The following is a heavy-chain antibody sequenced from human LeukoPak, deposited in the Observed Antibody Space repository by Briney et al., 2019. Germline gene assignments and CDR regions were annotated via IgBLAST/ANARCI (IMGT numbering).Heavy chain of an antibody. J-gene: IGHJ4*02. Sequence: PSETLSLTCTVSGGSIRSSSYYRAWIRQPPGKGLEWIGNIYYSGSTYYNPSLKSRVTISVDTSKNQFSLTLSSVTAADTAVYFCAISTYYYDSSGIFWGQGTLVTVSS. CDR2: IYYSGST. D-gene: IGHD3-22*01. CDR1: GGSIRSSSYY. V-gene: IGHV4-39*01. CDR3: AISTYYYDSSGIF.